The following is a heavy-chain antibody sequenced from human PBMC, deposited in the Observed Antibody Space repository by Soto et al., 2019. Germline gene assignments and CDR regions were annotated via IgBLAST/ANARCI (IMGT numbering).Heavy chain of an antibody. D-gene: IGHD1-7*01. J-gene: IGHJ5*02. V-gene: IGHV4-30-2*01. CDR2: IYRSGST. CDR3: ARTESGTFDP. CDR1: GGSISSGGYS. Sequence: QLQLQESGSGLVKPSQTLSLTCAVSGGSISSGGYSWSWIRQPPGKGLEWIGYIYRSGSTYYNPSLKHRITTSVDRSKNKFSLKLSSVTAADTAVYYCARTESGTFDPWGQGTLVTVSS.